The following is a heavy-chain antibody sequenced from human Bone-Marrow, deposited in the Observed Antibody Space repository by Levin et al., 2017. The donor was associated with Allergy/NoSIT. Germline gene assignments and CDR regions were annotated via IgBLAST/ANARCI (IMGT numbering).Heavy chain of an antibody. CDR2: FYDNGRV. V-gene: IGHV4-39*07. CDR3: AKGSSWLIEV. D-gene: IGHD5-12*01. CDR1: GVSIDTSTYY. J-gene: IGHJ4*02. Sequence: SSETLSLTCTVSGVSIDTSTYYWNWIRQSPGKGPEWIASFYDNGRVDSSPSLTSRVSMSIDTSKNQFSLNLESVTAADTATYYCAKGSSWLIEVWGQGILVAVSS.